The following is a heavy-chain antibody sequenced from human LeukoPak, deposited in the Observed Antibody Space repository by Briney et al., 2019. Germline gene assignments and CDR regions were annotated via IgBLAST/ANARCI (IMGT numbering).Heavy chain of an antibody. CDR3: ATDRSNSWIDY. CDR1: GFTFSSYG. V-gene: IGHV3-33*01. CDR2: IWYDGSNK. Sequence: GRSLRLSCAASGFTFSSYGMHWVRQAPGKGLEWVAFIWYDGSNKYYVDSVKGRFTISRDNSKNKVYLQMSSLRVDDTAVYYCATDRSNSWIDYWGLGTLVTVAS. D-gene: IGHD2/OR15-2a*01. J-gene: IGHJ4*02.